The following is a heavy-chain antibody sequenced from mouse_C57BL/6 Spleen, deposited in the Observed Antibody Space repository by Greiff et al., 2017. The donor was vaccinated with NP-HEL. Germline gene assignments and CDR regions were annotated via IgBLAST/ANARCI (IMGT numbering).Heavy chain of an antibody. Sequence: VQLQQSGAELARPGASVKLSCKASGYTFTSYGISWVKQRTGQGLEWIGEIYPRSGNTYYNEKFKGKATLTADKSSSTAYMELRSLTSEDSAVYFCARGGTGYGSIHRYFDVWGTGTTVTVSS. D-gene: IGHD1-1*01. CDR2: IYPRSGNT. CDR3: ARGGTGYGSIHRYFDV. V-gene: IGHV1-81*01. CDR1: GYTFTSYG. J-gene: IGHJ1*03.